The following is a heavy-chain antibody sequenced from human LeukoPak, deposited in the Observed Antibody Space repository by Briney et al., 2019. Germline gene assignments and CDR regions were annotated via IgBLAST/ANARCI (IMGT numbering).Heavy chain of an antibody. Sequence: ASVTVSCKASGYTFTIYDINWVRQGPGQGLEWMGWMNPNSGTTGYAQKFQGRVTMTRNTSISTAYMELSSLRSEDTAVYYCARGTPPSYYMDVWGKGTTVTVSS. CDR2: MNPNSGTT. CDR1: GYTFTIYD. V-gene: IGHV1-8*01. D-gene: IGHD4-23*01. J-gene: IGHJ6*03. CDR3: ARGTPPSYYMDV.